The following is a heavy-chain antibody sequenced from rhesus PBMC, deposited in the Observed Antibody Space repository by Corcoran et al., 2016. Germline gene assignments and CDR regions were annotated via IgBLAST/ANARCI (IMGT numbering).Heavy chain of an antibody. CDR1: GFTFDDYA. CDR3: ARAKHYYDSGYYTGYFDY. J-gene: IGHJ4*01. D-gene: IGHD3-28*01. CDR2: ISWSGGST. V-gene: IGHV3-201*01. Sequence: EVQLVESGGGVVQPGGSLRLSCAASGFTFDDYAMHWVRQAPGKGLELVSGISWSGGSTYYADSVKGQFTISRDNAKTSLYLQMGSLRAEDTALYYCARAKHYYDSGYYTGYFDYWGQGVLVTVSS.